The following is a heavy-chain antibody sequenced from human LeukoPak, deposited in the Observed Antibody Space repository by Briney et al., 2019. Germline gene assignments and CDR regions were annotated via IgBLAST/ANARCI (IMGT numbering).Heavy chain of an antibody. CDR3: AREVTTGVLFDL. J-gene: IGHJ5*02. CDR1: GGSISGSF. V-gene: IGHV4-4*07. Sequence: SXTLSLTCTVSGGSISGSFWSWIRQSAGKGLEWIGRIYVSGTAHYNLSLKSRLTFSIDKSKKQLSLKLSSVTAADTAVYYCAREVTTGVLFDLWGQGTLVTVSS. CDR2: IYVSGTA. D-gene: IGHD4-11*01.